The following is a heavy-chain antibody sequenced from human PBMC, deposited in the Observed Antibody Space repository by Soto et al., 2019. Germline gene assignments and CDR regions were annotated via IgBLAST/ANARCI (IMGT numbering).Heavy chain of an antibody. V-gene: IGHV1-18*01. CDR1: GYTFTSYG. CDR2: ISAYNGNT. J-gene: IGHJ5*02. Sequence: LVKVSCKASGYTFTSYGISWVRQAPGQGLEWMGWISAYNGNTNYAQKLQGRVTMTTDTSTSTAYMELRSLRSDDTAVYYCARDSPHCGGDCYPQNWFDPWGQGTLVTVSS. D-gene: IGHD2-21*02. CDR3: ARDSPHCGGDCYPQNWFDP.